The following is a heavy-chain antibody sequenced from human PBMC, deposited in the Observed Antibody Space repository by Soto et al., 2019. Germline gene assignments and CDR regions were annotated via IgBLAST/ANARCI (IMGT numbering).Heavy chain of an antibody. J-gene: IGHJ4*02. V-gene: IGHV5-51*01. D-gene: IGHD4-17*01. CDR1: GYTFTIYW. Sequence: PGESLKISCQVSGYTFTIYWIGWVRQMPGKGLEWMGIIYPSDSDTRYSPSFQGQVTISADQSINTAYLQWDSLKASDTAIYYCARPANTVADHFDVWGQGALVTVSS. CDR2: IYPSDSDT. CDR3: ARPANTVADHFDV.